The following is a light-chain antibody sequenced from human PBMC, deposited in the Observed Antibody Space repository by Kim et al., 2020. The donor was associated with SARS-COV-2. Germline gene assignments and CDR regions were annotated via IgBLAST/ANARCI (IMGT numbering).Light chain of an antibody. CDR3: QSADSSGTYPI. J-gene: IGLJ2*01. CDR1: ALQKQY. Sequence: PGQTARITCSGDALQKQYAYWYQQKPGQAPVLVRYKDSERPSGIPERFSGSSSGTTVTLTISGVQAEDEADYYCQSADSSGTYPIFGGGTKLTVL. V-gene: IGLV3-25*03. CDR2: KDS.